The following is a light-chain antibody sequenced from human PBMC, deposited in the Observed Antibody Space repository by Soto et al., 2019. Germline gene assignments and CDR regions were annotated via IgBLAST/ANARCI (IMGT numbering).Light chain of an antibody. CDR3: QQYDNWSPCT. Sequence: EIVMTQSPATLSASLGERVTLSCRASQSVSRFLAWYQQRPGQAPRLLIYDTSTRATGVPARFSGSGSGTEFSLPISSLLSEDFAAYYCQQYDNWSPCTFGQGTKLEVK. J-gene: IGKJ2*02. CDR1: QSVSRF. V-gene: IGKV3-15*01. CDR2: DTS.